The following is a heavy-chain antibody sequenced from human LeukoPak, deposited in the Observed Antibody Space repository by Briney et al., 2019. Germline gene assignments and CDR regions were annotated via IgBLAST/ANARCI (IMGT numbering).Heavy chain of an antibody. D-gene: IGHD3/OR15-3a*01. J-gene: IGHJ5*02. V-gene: IGHV4-34*01. Sequence: SETLSLTCAVYGGSFSGYYWSWIRQPPGKGLEWIGEINHSGSTNYNPSLKSRVTISVDTSKNQFSLKLSSVTAADTAVYYCARGTDFWTWWFDPWGQGTLVTVSS. CDR3: ARGTDFWTWWFDP. CDR1: GGSFSGYY. CDR2: INHSGST.